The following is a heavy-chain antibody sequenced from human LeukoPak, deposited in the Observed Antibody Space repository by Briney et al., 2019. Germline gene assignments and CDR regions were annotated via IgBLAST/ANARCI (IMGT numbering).Heavy chain of an antibody. CDR3: ARGFWSGYYSGTLVNPYYYYYYMDV. Sequence: PSETLSLTCAVYGGSFSGYYWSWIRQPPGKGLEWIGEINNSGSTNYNPSLKSRVTISVDTSKNQFSLKLSSVTAADTAVYYCARGFWSGYYSGTLVNPYYYYYYMDVWGKGTTVTVSS. CDR1: GGSFSGYY. V-gene: IGHV4-34*01. D-gene: IGHD3-3*01. CDR2: INNSGST. J-gene: IGHJ6*03.